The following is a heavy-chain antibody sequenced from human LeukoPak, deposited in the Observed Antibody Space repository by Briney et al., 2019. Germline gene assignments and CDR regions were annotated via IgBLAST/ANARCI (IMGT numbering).Heavy chain of an antibody. CDR3: ARRAGDGFYFDS. CDR2: IYYTGST. V-gene: IGHV4-39*01. J-gene: IGHJ4*02. CDR1: GGSITSRSYY. Sequence: SETLSLTCTVSGGSITSRSYYWGWIRQPPGKGLEWIGSIYYTGSTYYNPSLKSRVTISVDTSKNQFSLKPSSVTAADTAVYYCARRAGDGFYFDSWGQGTLVTVSS. D-gene: IGHD2-21*01.